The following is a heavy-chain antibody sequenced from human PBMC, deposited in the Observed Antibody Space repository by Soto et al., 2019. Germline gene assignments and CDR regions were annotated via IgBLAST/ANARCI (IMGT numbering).Heavy chain of an antibody. J-gene: IGHJ3*02. Sequence: WASVKVSCKVSGYTLTELSMHWVRQAPGKGLEWMGGFDPEDGETIYAQKFQGRVTMTEDTSTDTAYMELSSLRSEDTAVYYCATEKVGSGWYEDAFDIWGQGTMVTVSS. CDR1: GYTLTELS. CDR3: ATEKVGSGWYEDAFDI. V-gene: IGHV1-24*01. CDR2: FDPEDGET. D-gene: IGHD6-19*01.